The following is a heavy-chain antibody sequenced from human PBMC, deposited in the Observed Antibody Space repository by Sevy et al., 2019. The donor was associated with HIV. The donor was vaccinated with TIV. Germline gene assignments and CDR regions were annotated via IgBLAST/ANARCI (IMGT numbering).Heavy chain of an antibody. Sequence: ASVKVSCKASGYTFTSYYMHWVRQAPGQGLEWKGIINPSGGSTSYAQKFQGRVTMTRDTSTSTVYMELSSLRSEDTAVYYCARDGGIVVVPAADTNTYFDYWGQGTLVTVSS. J-gene: IGHJ4*02. V-gene: IGHV1-46*01. D-gene: IGHD2-2*01. CDR1: GYTFTSYY. CDR2: INPSGGST. CDR3: ARDGGIVVVPAADTNTYFDY.